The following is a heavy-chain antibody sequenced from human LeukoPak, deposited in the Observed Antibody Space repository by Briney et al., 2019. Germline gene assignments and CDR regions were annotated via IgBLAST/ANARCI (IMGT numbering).Heavy chain of an antibody. Sequence: ASVKVSCKASGYTFTGYYMHWVRQAPGQGLEWMGWINPNSGGTSYAQKFQGRVTMTRDTSISTAYMELSRLRSDDTAVYYCARDREYQPYIHWGQGTLVTVSS. V-gene: IGHV1-2*02. J-gene: IGHJ4*02. CDR3: ARDREYQPYIH. D-gene: IGHD2-2*01. CDR1: GYTFTGYY. CDR2: INPNSGGT.